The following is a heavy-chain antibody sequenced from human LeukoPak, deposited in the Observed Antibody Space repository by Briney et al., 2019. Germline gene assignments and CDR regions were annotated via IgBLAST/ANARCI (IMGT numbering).Heavy chain of an antibody. D-gene: IGHD6-6*01. CDR3: ARDGIAARRAFDY. J-gene: IGHJ4*02. CDR2: ISGSGGST. CDR1: GFTFSSYA. V-gene: IGHV3-23*01. Sequence: GGSLRLSCAASGFTFSSYAMSWVRQAPGKGLEWVSAISGSGGSTYYADSVKGRFTISRDNAKNSLYLQMNSLRAEDTAVYHCARDGIAARRAFDYWGQGTLVTVSS.